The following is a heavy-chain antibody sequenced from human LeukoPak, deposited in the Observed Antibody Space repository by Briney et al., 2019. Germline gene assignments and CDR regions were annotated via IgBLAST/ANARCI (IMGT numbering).Heavy chain of an antibody. J-gene: IGHJ4*02. CDR2: IYYSGST. CDR1: GGSISSSSYY. D-gene: IGHD3-3*01. V-gene: IGHV4-39*01. Sequence: PSETLSLTCTVSGGSISSSSYYWGWIRQPPGKGLEWIGSIYYSGSTYYNPSLKSRVTISVDTSKNQFSLKLSSVTAADTAVYYCARHATRFLGWLLFDYWGQGTLVTVSS. CDR3: ARHATRFLGWLLFDY.